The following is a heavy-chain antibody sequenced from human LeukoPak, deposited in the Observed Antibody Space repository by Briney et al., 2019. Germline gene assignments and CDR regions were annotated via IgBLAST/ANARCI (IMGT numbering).Heavy chain of an antibody. Sequence: QSGGSLRLSCAASGFTFSSYAMSWVRQAPGKGLEWVSAISGSGGSTYYADSVKGRFTISRDNSKNTLYLQMNSLRAEDTAVYYCAKNRYSSGWSERRPNFDYWGQGTLVTVSS. J-gene: IGHJ4*02. V-gene: IGHV3-23*01. D-gene: IGHD6-19*01. CDR1: GFTFSSYA. CDR3: AKNRYSSGWSERRPNFDY. CDR2: ISGSGGST.